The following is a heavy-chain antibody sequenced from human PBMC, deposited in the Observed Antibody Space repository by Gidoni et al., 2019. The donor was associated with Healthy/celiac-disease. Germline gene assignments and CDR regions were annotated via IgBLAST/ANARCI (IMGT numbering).Heavy chain of an antibody. CDR1: GVTFSSYA. V-gene: IGHV3-23*01. D-gene: IGHD4-17*01. Sequence: EVQLLESGGGWVPPGGSLRLTCAASGVTFSSYAMSWVRQAQGKGLEWVTAIRGSGGSTYYADSVKGRFTISRDNSKNTLYLQMTSLRAEDTAVYYCAKADYGDEINWFDPWGQGTLVTVSS. CDR2: IRGSGGST. CDR3: AKADYGDEINWFDP. J-gene: IGHJ5*02.